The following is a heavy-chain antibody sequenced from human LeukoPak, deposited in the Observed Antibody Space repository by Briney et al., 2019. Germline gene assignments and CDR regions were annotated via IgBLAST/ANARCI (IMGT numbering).Heavy chain of an antibody. D-gene: IGHD3-22*01. Sequence: SEILSLTCAVYGGSFSGYYWSWIRQPPGKGLEWIGEINHSGSTNYNPSLKSRVTISVDTSKNQFSLKLSSVTAADTAVYYCARGDSSGYYFAEYFQHWGQGTLVTVSS. CDR1: GGSFSGYY. J-gene: IGHJ1*01. CDR2: INHSGST. CDR3: ARGDSSGYYFAEYFQH. V-gene: IGHV4-34*01.